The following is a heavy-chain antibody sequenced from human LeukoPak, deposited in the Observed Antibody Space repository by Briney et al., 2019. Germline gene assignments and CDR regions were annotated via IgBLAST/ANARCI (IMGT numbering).Heavy chain of an antibody. V-gene: IGHV3-7*01. Sequence: GGSLRLSCSASGFTFSTYWMSWVRQAPGKGLEWVANMRRDGNEIYYLDSVRGRFTISRDNAKNSLYLQMNSLRAEDTAVYYCVRDAVVTPRAFDIWGQGTMVTVSS. D-gene: IGHD4-23*01. J-gene: IGHJ3*02. CDR2: MRRDGNEI. CDR1: GFTFSTYW. CDR3: VRDAVVTPRAFDI.